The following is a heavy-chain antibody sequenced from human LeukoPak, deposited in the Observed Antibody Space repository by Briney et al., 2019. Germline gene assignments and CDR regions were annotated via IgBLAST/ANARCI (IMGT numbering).Heavy chain of an antibody. CDR2: INPNSGGT. D-gene: IGHD1-26*01. Sequence: ASVKVSCKASGYTFTGYYMHWVRQAPGRGLEWMGWINPNSGGTNYAQKFQGRVTMTRDTSISTAYMELSRLRSDDTAVYYCARGQWELLVDWFDPWGQGTLVTVSS. CDR1: GYTFTGYY. CDR3: ARGQWELLVDWFDP. V-gene: IGHV1-2*02. J-gene: IGHJ5*02.